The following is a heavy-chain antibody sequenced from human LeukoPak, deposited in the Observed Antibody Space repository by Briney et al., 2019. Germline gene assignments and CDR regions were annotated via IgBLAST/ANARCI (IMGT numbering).Heavy chain of an antibody. CDR3: AKDQGTAMVYYCYYGMDV. D-gene: IGHD5-18*01. CDR2: IRYDGSNK. CDR1: GFTFSSYG. Sequence: PGGSLRLSCAASGFTFSSYGMHWVRQAPGKGLEWVAFIRYDGSNKYYADSVKGRFTISRDNSKNTLYLQMNSLRAEDTAVYYCAKDQGTAMVYYCYYGMDVWGHGTTVTVSS. V-gene: IGHV3-30*02. J-gene: IGHJ6*02.